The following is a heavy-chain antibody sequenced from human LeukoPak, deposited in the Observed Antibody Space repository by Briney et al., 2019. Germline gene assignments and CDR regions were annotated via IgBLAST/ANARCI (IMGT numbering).Heavy chain of an antibody. Sequence: EASVKVSCKASGYTFTSYGISWVRQAPGQGLEWMGWISAYNGNTNYAQKLQGRVTMTTDTSTSTAYMELRSLRSDDTTVYYCAREWELPYYFDYWGQGTLVTVSS. CDR2: ISAYNGNT. J-gene: IGHJ4*02. V-gene: IGHV1-18*01. D-gene: IGHD1-26*01. CDR3: AREWELPYYFDY. CDR1: GYTFTSYG.